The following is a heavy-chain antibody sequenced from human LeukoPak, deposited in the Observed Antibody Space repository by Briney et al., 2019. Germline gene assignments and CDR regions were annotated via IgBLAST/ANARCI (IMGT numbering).Heavy chain of an antibody. Sequence: PGGSLRLSCEGSGFTFDDYDMHWVRQAPGKGLEWVSSDHINSADSVKGRFAVSRDSAKNSVYLQTNSVRPEDTALYFCAKDFGAAVAGTGGALDVWGQGVMVTVSS. J-gene: IGHJ3*01. CDR2: SDHI. CDR3: AKDFGAAVAGTGGALDV. CDR1: GFTFDDYD. V-gene: IGHV3-9*01. D-gene: IGHD6-19*01.